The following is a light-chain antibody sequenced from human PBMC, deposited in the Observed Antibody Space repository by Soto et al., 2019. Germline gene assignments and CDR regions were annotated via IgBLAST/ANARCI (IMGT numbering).Light chain of an antibody. J-gene: IGLJ1*01. Sequence: QSVLTQPASVSGSPGQSITISCTGTSSAVGCYNYVSWYQQHPGKAPKLMIYDVSNRPSGVFNRFSGSKSGNTASLTISGLQAEDEADYYCSSYTSSSTLVFGTGTKVTVL. CDR1: SSAVGCYNY. CDR3: SSYTSSSTLV. V-gene: IGLV2-14*01. CDR2: DVS.